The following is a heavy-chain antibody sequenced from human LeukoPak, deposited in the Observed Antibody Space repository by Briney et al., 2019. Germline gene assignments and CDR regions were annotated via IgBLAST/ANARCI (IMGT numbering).Heavy chain of an antibody. V-gene: IGHV3-7*01. Sequence: GGSLRLSCAASGFTFSSYWMSWVRQAPGKGLEWVANIKQDGSEKYYVDSVKGRFTISRDNAKNSLYLQMNSLRAEDTAVYYCARDSGGGWLQPHNWFDPWGQGTLVTVSS. CDR2: IKQDGSEK. J-gene: IGHJ5*02. D-gene: IGHD5-24*01. CDR1: GFTFSSYW. CDR3: ARDSGGGWLQPHNWFDP.